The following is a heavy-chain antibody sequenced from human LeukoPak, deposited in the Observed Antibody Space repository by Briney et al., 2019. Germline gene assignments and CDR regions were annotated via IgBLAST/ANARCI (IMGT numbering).Heavy chain of an antibody. V-gene: IGHV1-18*01. D-gene: IGHD3-10*01. CDR1: GYTFTSYG. CDR2: ISAYNGNT. J-gene: IGHJ4*02. CDR3: ARVGYYGSGSYYALGQLEWGHYFDY. Sequence: ALVKVSCKASGYTFTSYGISWVRQAPGQGLEWMGWISAYNGNTNYAQKLQGRVTMTTDTSTSTAYMELRSLRSDDTAVYYCARVGYYGSGSYYALGQLEWGHYFDYWGQGTLVTVSS.